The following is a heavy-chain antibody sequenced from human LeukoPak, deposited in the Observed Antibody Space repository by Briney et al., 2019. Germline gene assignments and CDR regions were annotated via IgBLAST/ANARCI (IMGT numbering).Heavy chain of an antibody. CDR3: ARGRGLIIPLDY. CDR2: ISGSGGIT. Sequence: GGSLRLSCAASGFTFSSYVMSWVRQAPGKGQEWVSGISGSGGITYYADSVKGRFTISRDNSKSTLYLQMNSLRAEDTAVYYCARGRGLIIPLDYWGQGTLVTVSS. J-gene: IGHJ4*02. D-gene: IGHD3-10*01. CDR1: GFTFSSYV. V-gene: IGHV3-23*01.